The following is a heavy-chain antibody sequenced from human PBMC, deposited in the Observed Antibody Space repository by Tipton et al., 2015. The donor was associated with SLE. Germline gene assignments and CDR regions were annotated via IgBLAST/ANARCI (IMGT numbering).Heavy chain of an antibody. CDR3: ARGGVLGFDY. J-gene: IGHJ4*02. Sequence: SLRLSCAGSGLNFSKYGMNWVRQAPGKGLEWVSFISISSEYKYYADSVKGRFTISRDNVKNSLFLQVDSLRAEDTAVYYCARGGVLGFDYWGQGTLVTVSS. CDR2: ISISSEYK. CDR1: GLNFSKYG. V-gene: IGHV3-21*01. D-gene: IGHD3-10*01.